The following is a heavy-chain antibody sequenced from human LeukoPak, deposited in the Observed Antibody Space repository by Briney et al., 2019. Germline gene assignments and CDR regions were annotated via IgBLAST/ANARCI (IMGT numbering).Heavy chain of an antibody. CDR1: GYTFTGYY. V-gene: IGHV1-2*02. D-gene: IGHD2-21*01. CDR3: ASWAGGNAPVASFDY. Sequence: ASVEVSCKPSGYTFTGYYMHWMRQAPGQGLEWGGWINLNSGDTNYAQKFQGRVTMTRDTSISTAYMELRRLRSDDTAVYYCASWAGGNAPVASFDYWGQGTLVTVSS. CDR2: INLNSGDT. J-gene: IGHJ4*02.